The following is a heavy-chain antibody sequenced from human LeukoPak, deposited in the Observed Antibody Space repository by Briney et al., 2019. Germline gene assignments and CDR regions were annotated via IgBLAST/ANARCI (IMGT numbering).Heavy chain of an antibody. J-gene: IGHJ4*02. Sequence: GRSLRLSCAASGFTFTNYAMHWVRQAPSKGLEWLAVISKDGSNTYYPDSVKGRFTISRDISKNTLYLQMNSLRAEDTAVYYCARDLYYSNYLDYWGQGTLATVSS. CDR3: ARDLYYSNYLDY. CDR1: GFTFTNYA. V-gene: IGHV3-30-3*01. CDR2: ISKDGSNT. D-gene: IGHD4-11*01.